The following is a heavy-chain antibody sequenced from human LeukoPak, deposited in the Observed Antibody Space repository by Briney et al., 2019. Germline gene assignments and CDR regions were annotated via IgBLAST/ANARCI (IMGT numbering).Heavy chain of an antibody. V-gene: IGHV3-23*01. Sequence: GGSLRLSCVASGFTFSSYAINWVRQAPGKGLEWVSGTSGSGGRTYYADSVKGRFTISRENSKNTLYLQMNSLRAEDTAVYYCAKVRLYGDYPEIDYWGQGTLVAVSS. CDR2: TSGSGGRT. D-gene: IGHD4-17*01. CDR3: AKVRLYGDYPEIDY. J-gene: IGHJ4*02. CDR1: GFTFSSYA.